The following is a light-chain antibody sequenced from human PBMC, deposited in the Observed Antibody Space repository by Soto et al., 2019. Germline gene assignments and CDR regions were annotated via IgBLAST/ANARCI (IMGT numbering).Light chain of an antibody. CDR1: QSFSLNY. Sequence: VLTQTPGTLSLSPGESATLSGGPSQSFSLNYLAWYQQKPGQAPRLLIFDASTRAPGIPDRFSGSGSETDFTLTISRLEAEDFAVYHCQQYAISPLTFGGGTKLEIK. CDR2: DAS. J-gene: IGKJ4*01. V-gene: IGKV3-20*01. CDR3: QQYAISPLT.